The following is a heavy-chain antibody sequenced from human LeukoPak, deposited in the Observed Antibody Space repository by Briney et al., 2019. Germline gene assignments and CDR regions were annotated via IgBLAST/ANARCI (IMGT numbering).Heavy chain of an antibody. CDR1: GYTLTKLS. CDR2: FDPEDGET. CDR3: ATDPYSGSYDPSRY. D-gene: IGHD1-26*01. Sequence: ASVKVSCKVSGYTLTKLSMHWVRQAPGKGLERMGRFDPEDGETIYAQKFQGRVTMNEDTSTDTTYMELSSLRSEDTDVYYCATDPYSGSYDPSRYWGQGALVTVSS. J-gene: IGHJ4*02. V-gene: IGHV1-24*01.